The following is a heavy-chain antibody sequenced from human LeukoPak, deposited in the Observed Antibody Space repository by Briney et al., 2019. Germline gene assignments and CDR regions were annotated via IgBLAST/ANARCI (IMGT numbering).Heavy chain of an antibody. Sequence: SETLSLTCTLSGGSISSGGYYWSWTRQHPGKGLEWIGYIYYSGSTYYNPSLKSRVTISVDTSKNQFSLKLSCVTAADTAVYYCARLNYDILTGPDYWGQGTLVAVSS. D-gene: IGHD3-9*01. J-gene: IGHJ4*02. CDR2: IYYSGST. CDR1: GGSISSGGYY. V-gene: IGHV4-31*03. CDR3: ARLNYDILTGPDY.